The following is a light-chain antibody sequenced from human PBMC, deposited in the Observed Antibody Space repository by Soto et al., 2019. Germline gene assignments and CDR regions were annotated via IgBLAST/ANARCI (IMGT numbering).Light chain of an antibody. CDR2: TLS. CDR1: QSLLDSDDGNTY. J-gene: IGKJ2*01. V-gene: IGKV2-40*01. CDR3: MPRIEFPRRDT. Sequence: DIVMTQTPLSLPVTPGEPASISCRSSQSLLDSDDGNTYLDWYLQKPGQSPQLLIYTLSYRASGXXDXFXXSGSGTDFTLKISRVEAEDVVVYYCMPRIEFPRRDTFGQGTKLEIK.